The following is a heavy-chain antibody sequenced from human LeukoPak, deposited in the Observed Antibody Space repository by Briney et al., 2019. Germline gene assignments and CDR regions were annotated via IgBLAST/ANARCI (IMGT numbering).Heavy chain of an antibody. J-gene: IGHJ4*02. CDR3: AKRGVVIRVVLVGFHKEAYYFDS. CDR2: IIDSGEST. D-gene: IGHD3-10*01. V-gene: IGHV3-23*01. CDR1: GFTFSSYA. Sequence: GGSLRLSCAASGFTFSSYAMSWVRQAPGKGLEWVSGIIDSGESTYYANFAKGRFTISRDNPKNTLYLQMTSLRAEDTAVYFCAKRGVVIRVVLVGFHKEAYYFDSWGQGALVTVSS.